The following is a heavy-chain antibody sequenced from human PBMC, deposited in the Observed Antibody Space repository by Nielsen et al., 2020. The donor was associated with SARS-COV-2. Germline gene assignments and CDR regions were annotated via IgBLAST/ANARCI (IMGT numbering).Heavy chain of an antibody. V-gene: IGHV1-46*01. J-gene: IGHJ5*02. CDR2: IYPSVGST. D-gene: IGHD1-26*01. CDR3: ARMDVGPTFEKWFDP. Sequence: ASVKVSCKASGYSFTSYDMHWVRQAPGQGLEWMGVIYPSVGSTIYAQKFQGRVTMTRDTSISTAYMELSSLRSDDTAVYYCARMDVGPTFEKWFDPWGQGTLVTVSS. CDR1: GYSFTSYD.